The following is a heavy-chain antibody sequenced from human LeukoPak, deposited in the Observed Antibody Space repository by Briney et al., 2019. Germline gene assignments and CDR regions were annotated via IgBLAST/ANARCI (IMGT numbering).Heavy chain of an antibody. CDR1: GFTVSSTY. V-gene: IGHV3-66*01. D-gene: IGHD5-24*01. CDR3: AMKAVPRPRLHDAFDF. J-gene: IGHJ3*01. CDR2: IYTSGST. Sequence: GGSLRLSCAASGFTVSSTYMNWVRQAPGKGLEWVSVIYTSGSTYYADSVKGRFTISRDNSKNTLYLQMNSLRADDTAVYYCAMKAVPRPRLHDAFDFWGQGTVVSVSS.